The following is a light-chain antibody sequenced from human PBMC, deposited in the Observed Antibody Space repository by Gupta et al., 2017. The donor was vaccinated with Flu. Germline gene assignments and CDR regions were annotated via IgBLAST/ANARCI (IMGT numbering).Light chain of an antibody. CDR3: QHRGNGPPGDT. CDR1: QSVGKD. V-gene: IGKV3-11*01. CDR2: DVS. Sequence: TLAVSPGVRGTLVCRARQSVGKDLAWYEHKPGQSPRLLVYDVSSRAKGTQARFTGSGVGTDFNLTVSSLESEDSEVYYCQHRGNGPPGDTFGQGTKMEI. J-gene: IGKJ2*01.